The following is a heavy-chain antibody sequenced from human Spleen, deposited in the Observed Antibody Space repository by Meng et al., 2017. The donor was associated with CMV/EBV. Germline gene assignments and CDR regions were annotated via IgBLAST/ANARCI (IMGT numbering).Heavy chain of an antibody. D-gene: IGHD3-3*01. CDR2: LYYSGST. V-gene: IGHV4-31*02. J-gene: IGHJ5*02. CDR3: VRDKADFWTSDGFDP. Sequence: GSLSSGGYYWSWIRQHPGKGLEWIGYLYYSGSTYYNPSLKSRVTISVDTSKNQFSLKLSSVTAADTAVYYCVRDKADFWTSDGFDPWGQGTLVTVSS. CDR1: GSLSSGGYY.